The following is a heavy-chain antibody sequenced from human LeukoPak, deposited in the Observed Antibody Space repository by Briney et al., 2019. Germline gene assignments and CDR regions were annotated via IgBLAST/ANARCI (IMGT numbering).Heavy chain of an antibody. CDR2: INHSGST. V-gene: IGHV4-34*01. D-gene: IGHD2/OR15-2a*01. J-gene: IGHJ6*03. CDR1: GGSFSGYY. Sequence: PSETLSLTCAAYGGSFSGYYWSWIRQPPGKGLEWIGEINHSGSTNYNPSLKSRVTISVDTSKNQFSLKLSSVTAADTAVYYCARAASFRHYYYYMDVWGKGTTVTVSS. CDR3: ARAASFRHYYYYMDV.